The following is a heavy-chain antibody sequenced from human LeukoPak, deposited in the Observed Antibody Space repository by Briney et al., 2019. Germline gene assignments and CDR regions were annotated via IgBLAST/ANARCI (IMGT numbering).Heavy chain of an antibody. V-gene: IGHV3-15*01. CDR3: ITDITMVRGVIITIHAFDI. CDR1: GLTFSNAW. J-gene: IGHJ3*02. CDR2: IRSKTDGGTT. D-gene: IGHD3-10*01. Sequence: PGGSLRLSCAASGLTFSNAWMSWVRQAPGKGLEWVGCIRSKTDGGTTDYAAPVKGRFTISRDDSKNTLYLQMNSLETEDTAVYYCITDITMVRGVIITIHAFDIWGQGTMVTVSS.